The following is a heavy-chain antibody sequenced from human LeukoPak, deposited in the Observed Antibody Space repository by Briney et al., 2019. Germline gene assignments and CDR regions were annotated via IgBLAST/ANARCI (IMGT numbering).Heavy chain of an antibody. CDR1: QFTFSHYA. J-gene: IGHJ4*02. CDR3: AKGISTPDY. V-gene: IGHV3-23*01. Sequence: PGGSLRLSCVASQFTFSHYAMSWVRQAPGKGLEWVSGISGGGGSTYYADSVKGRFTISRDNSKNTLDLQMNSLRAGDSAIYYCAKGISTPDYWGQGTLVTVSS. CDR2: ISGGGGST. D-gene: IGHD2-2*01.